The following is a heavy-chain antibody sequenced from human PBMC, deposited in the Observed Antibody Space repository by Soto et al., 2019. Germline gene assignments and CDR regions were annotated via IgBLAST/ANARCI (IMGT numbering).Heavy chain of an antibody. CDR3: ARDRAYSRFDY. V-gene: IGHV3-7*03. D-gene: IGHD4-4*01. Sequence: ESGGGLVQPGGSLRLSCAVSGFSFSSAWMTWIRQAPGKGLERVAIMNEDGSERYYVDSVKGRFTISRDNAKNALFLQMNSLRVEDTAVYFCARDRAYSRFDYGGQGSLVTVSS. J-gene: IGHJ4*02. CDR1: GFSFSSAW. CDR2: MNEDGSER.